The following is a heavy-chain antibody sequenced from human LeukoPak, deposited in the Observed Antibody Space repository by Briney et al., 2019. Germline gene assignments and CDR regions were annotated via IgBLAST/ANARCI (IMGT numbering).Heavy chain of an antibody. CDR3: IRDFRSADL. CDR1: GFSSSDYW. J-gene: IGHJ5*02. CDR2: IYVDGRTT. Sequence: GGSLRLSCAASGFSSSDYWMHWVRHAPGKGLVWVSRIYVDGRTTNYADSVKGRFTISRDNAKNTVYLEMNSLSVEDTATYYCIRDFRSADLWGQGTLVTVTS. V-gene: IGHV3-74*01.